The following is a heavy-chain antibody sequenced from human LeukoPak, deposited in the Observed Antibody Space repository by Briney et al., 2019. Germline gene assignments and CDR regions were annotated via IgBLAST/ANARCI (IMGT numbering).Heavy chain of an antibody. CDR2: IYYSGST. J-gene: IGHJ5*02. CDR1: GGSISSSGYY. CDR3: ARHEYSGSYYGLSWFDP. V-gene: IGHV4-39*01. D-gene: IGHD1-26*01. Sequence: SETLSLTCTVSGGSISSSGYYWGWIRQPPGKGLEWIASIYYSGSTYYNPSLKSRVTISVDTSKNQLSLKLSSLTAADTAVYYCARHEYSGSYYGLSWFDPWGQGTLVTVS.